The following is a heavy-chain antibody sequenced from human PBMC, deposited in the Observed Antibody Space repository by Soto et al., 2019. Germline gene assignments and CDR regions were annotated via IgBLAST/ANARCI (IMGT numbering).Heavy chain of an antibody. Sequence: GGSLRLSCAASGFTFSGYTMNWVRQAPGKGLEWVSYISSSSSTIYYADSVKGRFTISRDNAKNSLYLQMNSLRAEDTAVYYCARDPGYSYGYNWGQGTLVTVSS. V-gene: IGHV3-48*01. CDR1: GFTFSGYT. CDR3: ARDPGYSYGYN. CDR2: ISSSSSTI. J-gene: IGHJ4*02. D-gene: IGHD5-18*01.